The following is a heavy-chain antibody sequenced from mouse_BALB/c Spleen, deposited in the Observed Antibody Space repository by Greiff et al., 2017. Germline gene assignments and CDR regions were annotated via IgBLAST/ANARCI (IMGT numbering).Heavy chain of an antibody. V-gene: IGHV2-6-7*01. CDR2: IWGDGST. CDR1: GFSLTGYG. CDR3: ASAYRAPNWYFDV. Sequence: VKLMESGPGLVAPSQSLSITCTVSGFSLTGYGVNWVRQPPGKGLEWLGMIWGDGSTDYNSALKSRLSISKDNSKSQVFLKMNSLQTDDTARYYCASAYRAPNWYFDVWGAGTTVTVSS. J-gene: IGHJ1*01. D-gene: IGHD2-10*01.